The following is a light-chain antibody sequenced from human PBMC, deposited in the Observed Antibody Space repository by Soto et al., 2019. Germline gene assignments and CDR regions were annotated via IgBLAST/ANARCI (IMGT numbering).Light chain of an antibody. V-gene: IGKV1-8*01. Sequence: AIRMTQSPSSFSASTGDRATITCRASQGISSYLDWYQQKPGQAPKLLIYAASTLQSGVPSRFSGSGSGTDFTLTISSLQAEDLATYYCQQYYSYPRTFGPGTKVEIK. CDR3: QQYYSYPRT. J-gene: IGKJ3*01. CDR2: AAS. CDR1: QGISSY.